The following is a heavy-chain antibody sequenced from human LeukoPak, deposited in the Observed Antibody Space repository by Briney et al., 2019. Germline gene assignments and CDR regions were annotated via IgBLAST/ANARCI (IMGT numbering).Heavy chain of an antibody. Sequence: GSLRLSCAASGFTFSSYSMNWVRQAPGKGLEWVAVISYDGSNKYYADSVKGRFTISRDNSKNTLYLQMNSLRAEDTAVYYCAKVAASGAFDIWGQGTMVTVSS. D-gene: IGHD2-15*01. CDR1: GFTFSSYS. CDR2: ISYDGSNK. J-gene: IGHJ3*02. V-gene: IGHV3-30*18. CDR3: AKVAASGAFDI.